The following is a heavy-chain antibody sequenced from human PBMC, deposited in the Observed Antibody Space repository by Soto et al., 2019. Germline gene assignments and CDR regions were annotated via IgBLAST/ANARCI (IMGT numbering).Heavy chain of an antibody. CDR2: INQDGSGK. CDR1: ESTVSRDL. CDR3: SGGVGDAF. V-gene: IGHV3-7*04. Sequence: GGSLRLSCAIFESTVSRDLINWVRQAPGKGLEWVAHINQDGSGKYYVDSVKGRFTISRDNAKKSLYLQMNSLRPADTAMYYCSGGVGDAFWGQGTLVTVSS. J-gene: IGHJ4*02. D-gene: IGHD1-26*01.